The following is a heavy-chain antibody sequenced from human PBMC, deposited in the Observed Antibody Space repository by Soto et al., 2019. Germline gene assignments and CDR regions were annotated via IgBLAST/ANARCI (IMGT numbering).Heavy chain of an antibody. Sequence: ASVKVSCKASGYTFTSYGISWVRQAPGQGLEWMGWISAYNGNTNYAQKLQGRVTMTTDTSTSTAYMELRSLRPDDTAVYYCARSAIFGVVPPYFGYWGQGTLVTVSS. V-gene: IGHV1-18*01. CDR2: ISAYNGNT. CDR1: GYTFTSYG. CDR3: ARSAIFGVVPPYFGY. D-gene: IGHD3-3*01. J-gene: IGHJ4*02.